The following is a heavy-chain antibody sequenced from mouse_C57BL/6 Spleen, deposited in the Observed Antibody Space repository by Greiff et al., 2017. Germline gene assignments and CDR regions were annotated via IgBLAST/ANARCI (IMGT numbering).Heavy chain of an antibody. D-gene: IGHD3-2*02. CDR2: IDPEDGDT. J-gene: IGHJ3*01. V-gene: IGHV14-1*01. CDR3: TRGGSGYWFAY. CDR1: GFNIKDYY. Sequence: EVQLQQSGAELVRPGASVKLSCTASGFNIKDYYMHWVKQRPEQGLEWIGRIDPEDGDTEYAPKFQGKATMTADTSSNTAYLQLSGLTSEDTAVYYCTRGGSGYWFAYWGQGTLVTVSA.